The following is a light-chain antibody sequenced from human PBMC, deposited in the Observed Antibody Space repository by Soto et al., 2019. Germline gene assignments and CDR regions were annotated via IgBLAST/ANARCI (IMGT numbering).Light chain of an antibody. CDR1: SSDVGGYNY. CDR2: AVS. V-gene: IGLV2-14*01. CDR3: SSYTTSSTHV. Sequence: QSVLTQPASVSGSPGQSITISCTGTSSDVGGYNYVSWYQQHPGKAPKLMIYAVSNRPSGVPNRFSGSKSGNTASLTISGLQTEDEADYYCSSYTTSSTHVFGGGTKVTVL. J-gene: IGLJ2*01.